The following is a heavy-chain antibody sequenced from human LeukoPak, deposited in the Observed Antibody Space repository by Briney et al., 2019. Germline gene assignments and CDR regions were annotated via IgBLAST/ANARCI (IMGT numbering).Heavy chain of an antibody. J-gene: IGHJ4*02. Sequence: GGSLRLSCAASGFSFSSYPTSWVRQAPGKGLEWLSAISDSGSNTYYADSVKGRFSISRDNSKKMLYLQMSGLGAEDSAVYYCAKKEGGFNHWGQGALVTVSS. D-gene: IGHD1-26*01. CDR1: GFSFSSYP. CDR3: AKKEGGFNH. CDR2: ISDSGSNT. V-gene: IGHV3-23*01.